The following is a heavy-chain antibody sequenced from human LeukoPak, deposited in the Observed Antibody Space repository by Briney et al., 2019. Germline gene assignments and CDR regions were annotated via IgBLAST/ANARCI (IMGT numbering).Heavy chain of an antibody. CDR1: GYTFTSYG. CDR2: ISAYNGNT. Sequence: GASVKVSCKASGYTFTSYGISWVRQAPGQGLEWMGWISAYNGNTNYAQKLQGRVTMTTDTSTSTAYMELRSLRSDDTAVYYCARVAYYDSSGYHPFDHWGQGTLVIVSS. V-gene: IGHV1-18*01. CDR3: ARVAYYDSSGYHPFDH. D-gene: IGHD3-22*01. J-gene: IGHJ4*02.